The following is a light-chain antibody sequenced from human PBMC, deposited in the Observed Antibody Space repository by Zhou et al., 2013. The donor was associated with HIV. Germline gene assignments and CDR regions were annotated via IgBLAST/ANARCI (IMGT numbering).Light chain of an antibody. CDR1: SSNIGNNY. J-gene: IGLJ2*01. CDR3: GTWDFSLTTGV. Sequence: QSVLTQPPSVSAAPGQKVTISCSGSSSNIGNNYVTWYQQLPGTAPKLLIYETNKRPSGISDRFSGSKSGTSATLGIAGLQTGDEANYYCGTWDFSLTTGVFGGGTKLTVL. V-gene: IGLV1-51*02. CDR2: ETN.